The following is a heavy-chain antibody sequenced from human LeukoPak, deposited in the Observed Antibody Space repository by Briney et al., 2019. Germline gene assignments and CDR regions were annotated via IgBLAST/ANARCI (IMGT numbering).Heavy chain of an antibody. CDR3: ARGEPYCSSTSCSPEFDP. J-gene: IGHJ5*02. V-gene: IGHV4-34*01. Sequence: SETLSLTCAVYGGSFSGYYWSWIRQPPGKGLEWIGEINHSGSTNYNPSLKSRVTISVDTSKNQFSLKLSSVTAADTAVYYCARGEPYCSSTSCSPEFDPWGRGTLVTVSS. CDR2: INHSGST. D-gene: IGHD2-2*01. CDR1: GGSFSGYY.